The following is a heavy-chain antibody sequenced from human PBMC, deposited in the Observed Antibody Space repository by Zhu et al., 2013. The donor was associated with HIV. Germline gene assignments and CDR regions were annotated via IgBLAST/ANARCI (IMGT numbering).Heavy chain of an antibody. D-gene: IGHD6-6*01. J-gene: IGHJ5*02. Sequence: QVQLVQSGAEVKKPGASVKVSCKASGYTFTHYYIHWVRQAPGQGLEWMGWINPNSGGTNYAQKFQGRVTMTRDTSISTAYMELSSLRSDDTAVYYCANYRSSEQHNWFDPWGPGNPGHRLL. CDR3: ANYRSSEQHNWFDP. CDR2: INPNSGGT. CDR1: GYTFTHYY. V-gene: IGHV1-2*02.